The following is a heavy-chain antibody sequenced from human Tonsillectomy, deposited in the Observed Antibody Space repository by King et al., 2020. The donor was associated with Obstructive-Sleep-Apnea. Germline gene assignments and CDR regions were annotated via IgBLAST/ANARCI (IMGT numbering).Heavy chain of an antibody. J-gene: IGHJ5*02. CDR3: GGYNWFDP. CDR1: GFTFSNYV. V-gene: IGHV3-30*03. CDR2: ILYDGSDK. D-gene: IGHD6-13*01. Sequence: VQLVESGGGVVQPGRSLRLSCAASGFTFSNYVMHWVRQAPGEGLAWVAIILYDGSDKYLADSLKGRFTISRDNYKSALYLQMNSLRPEDTAVYYCGGYNWFDPWGQGTLVTVSS.